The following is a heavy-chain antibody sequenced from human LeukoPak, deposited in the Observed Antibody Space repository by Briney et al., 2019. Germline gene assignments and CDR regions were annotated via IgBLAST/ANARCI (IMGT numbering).Heavy chain of an antibody. CDR2: IYSGGST. CDR1: GFTVSTNY. D-gene: IGHD1-26*01. V-gene: IGHV3-66*01. CDR3: ARGSGSYYWFDY. Sequence: GGSLRLSCAASGFTVSTNYMSWVRQAPGKGLEWVSVIYSGGSTYYADSVKGRFTISRDISKNTLYLQMNSLRAEDTAVYYCARGSGSYYWFDYWGQGTLVTVSS. J-gene: IGHJ4*02.